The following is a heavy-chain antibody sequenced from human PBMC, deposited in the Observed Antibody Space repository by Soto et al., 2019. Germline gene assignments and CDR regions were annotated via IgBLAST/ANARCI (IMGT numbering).Heavy chain of an antibody. CDR3: ARGPTYYYGSARYYYYGMDV. Sequence: QVQLVQSGAEVKKPGSSVKVSCKASGGTFSSYAISWVRQAPGQGLEWMGGIIPIFGTANYAQKFQGRVTITVDESTSTAYMELSSLRSEDTAVYYCARGPTYYYGSARYYYYGMDVWGQGTTVTVSS. V-gene: IGHV1-69*01. CDR1: GGTFSSYA. CDR2: IIPIFGTA. D-gene: IGHD3-10*01. J-gene: IGHJ6*02.